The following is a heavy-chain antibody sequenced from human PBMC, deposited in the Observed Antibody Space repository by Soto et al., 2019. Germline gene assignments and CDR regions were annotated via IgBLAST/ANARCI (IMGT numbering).Heavy chain of an antibody. Sequence: SVKVSCKASGGTFSSYAISWVRQAPGQGLEWMGGIIPIFGTANYAQKFQGRVTVTADKSTSTAYMELSSLRSEDTAVYYCARGSSSVGSYYYGMDVWGQGTTVTVSS. D-gene: IGHD6-6*01. J-gene: IGHJ6*02. CDR3: ARGSSSVGSYYYGMDV. CDR1: GGTFSSYA. CDR2: IIPIFGTA. V-gene: IGHV1-69*06.